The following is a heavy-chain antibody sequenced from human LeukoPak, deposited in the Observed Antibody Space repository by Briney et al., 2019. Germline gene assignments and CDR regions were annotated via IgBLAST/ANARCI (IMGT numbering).Heavy chain of an antibody. CDR1: GFTFSSYA. CDR3: ARAGPGDSSRSYSLGMDV. Sequence: PGGSLRLSCEASGFTFSSYAIRWVRQAPGTGLEWVSSIPGSGGATYYADSVRGRFSISRDSSKNTVYLQMNSLRDEDTAVYYCARAGPGDSSRSYSLGMDVWGHGTRVTVSS. CDR2: IPGSGGAT. D-gene: IGHD3-22*01. J-gene: IGHJ6*02. V-gene: IGHV3-23*01.